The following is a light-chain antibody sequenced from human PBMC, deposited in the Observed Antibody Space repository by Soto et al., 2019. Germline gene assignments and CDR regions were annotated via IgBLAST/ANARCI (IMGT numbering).Light chain of an antibody. V-gene: IGLV2-23*01. CDR1: SSDVGSYNL. J-gene: IGLJ1*01. CDR2: EGS. CDR3: CSSAGSSTSLYV. Sequence: QSVLTQPASVSGSPGQSITISCTGTSSDVGSYNLVSWYQQPPGKAPKLMIYEGSKRPSGISNRFSGSKSGNTASLTISGIQADDEADYYCCSSAGSSTSLYVFGTGTKVTVL.